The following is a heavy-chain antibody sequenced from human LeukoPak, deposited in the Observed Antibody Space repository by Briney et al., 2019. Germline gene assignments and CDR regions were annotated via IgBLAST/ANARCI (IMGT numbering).Heavy chain of an antibody. J-gene: IGHJ4*02. Sequence: PGGSLRLSCAASGFTFSSYAMHWVRQAPGKGLEWVAVISYDGSNKYYADSMKGRFTISRDNSKNTLYLQMNSLRAEDTAVYHCAIGQYYYGSGSYHDYWGQGTLVAVSS. CDR2: ISYDGSNK. CDR1: GFTFSSYA. D-gene: IGHD3-10*01. CDR3: AIGQYYYGSGSYHDY. V-gene: IGHV3-30*04.